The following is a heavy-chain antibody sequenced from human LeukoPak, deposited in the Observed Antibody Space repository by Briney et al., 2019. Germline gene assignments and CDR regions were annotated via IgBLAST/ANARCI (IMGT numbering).Heavy chain of an antibody. V-gene: IGHV1-2*06. CDR3: TRESGSYHGNDY. CDR2: INPNNGGT. Sequence: ASVKVSCKASGYTFTGYYMHWVRQAPEQGLEWXGRINPNNGGTXXAXXXXXXVTMTGETYISTAYIELSSLRSDDTAVYYCTRESGSYHGNDYWGQGTLVTVSS. J-gene: IGHJ4*02. D-gene: IGHD1-26*01. CDR1: GYTFTGYY.